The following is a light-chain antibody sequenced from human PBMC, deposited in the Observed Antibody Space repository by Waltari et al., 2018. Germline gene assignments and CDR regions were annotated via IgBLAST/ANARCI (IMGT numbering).Light chain of an antibody. Sequence: HSALAQPAPVSGSPGQSITISCTGTSSHVGANNYLPWYQQNPGKAPRLMIYDVNNRPSGVSNRFSGSKSGNTASLTISGLQAEDEADYYCSSFTRASSWVFGGGTKLTV. CDR2: DVN. CDR3: SSFTRASSWV. J-gene: IGLJ3*02. V-gene: IGLV2-14*03. CDR1: SSHVGANNY.